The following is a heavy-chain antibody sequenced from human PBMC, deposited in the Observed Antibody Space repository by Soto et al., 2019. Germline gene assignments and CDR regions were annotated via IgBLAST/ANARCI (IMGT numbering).Heavy chain of an antibody. D-gene: IGHD3-16*01. J-gene: IGHJ4*02. CDR1: GYNFNKYG. Sequence: QVQLVQSGAEVRRPGAAVRISCKTSGYNFNKYGIIWVRQVPGQGLEWMGWISGYNDYTKYAQILGDRLTLSTDTSTNTAYLELRSLGSGDTAFYFCARDRDYSNPDADIDYWGQGTLVTVSS. V-gene: IGHV1-18*01. CDR3: ARDRDYSNPDADIDY. CDR2: ISGYNDYT.